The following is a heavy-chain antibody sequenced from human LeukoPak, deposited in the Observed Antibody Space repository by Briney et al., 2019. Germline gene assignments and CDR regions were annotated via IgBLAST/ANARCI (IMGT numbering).Heavy chain of an antibody. J-gene: IGHJ5*02. CDR1: GGSFSGYY. CDR3: ARHFNYYGSARGWFDP. CDR2: INHSGST. V-gene: IGHV4-34*01. Sequence: PSETLSLTCAVYGGSFSGYYWSWIRQPPGEGLEWIGEINHSGSTNYNPSLKSRVTISVDTSKSRFSLKLTSVTAADTAVYYCARHFNYYGSARGWFDPWGQGTLVTVSS. D-gene: IGHD3-10*01.